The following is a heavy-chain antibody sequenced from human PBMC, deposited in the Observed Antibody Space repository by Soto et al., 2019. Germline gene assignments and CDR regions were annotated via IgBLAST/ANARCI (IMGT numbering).Heavy chain of an antibody. D-gene: IGHD1-26*01. V-gene: IGHV3-48*03. CDR1: GFTFSGYE. J-gene: IGHJ4*02. CDR3: ATGGSYYIL. CDR2: ISSSGSTI. Sequence: GGSLRLSXAASGFTFSGYEMNWVRQAPGKGLEWVSYISSSGSTIYYADSVKGRFTISRDNAKNSLYLQMNSLRGEDTALYYCATGGSYYILWGQGTLVTVSS.